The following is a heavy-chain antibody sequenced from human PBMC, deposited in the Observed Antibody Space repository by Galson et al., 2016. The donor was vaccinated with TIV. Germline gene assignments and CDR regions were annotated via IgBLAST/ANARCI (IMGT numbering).Heavy chain of an antibody. D-gene: IGHD4-17*01. CDR2: ISHDRRDK. V-gene: IGHV3-30*18. J-gene: IGHJ6*02. CDR1: EFNFRLYA. CDR3: AKDQGWIDYADQGYFYYGLED. Sequence: SLRLSCAASEFNFRLYAMHWVRQAPGKGLEWVAVISHDRRDKNYADSAKGRFTISRDNSKNTLYLEMTSLRAEDTAVYYCAKDQGWIDYADQGYFYYGLEDWGQGTAVTVSS.